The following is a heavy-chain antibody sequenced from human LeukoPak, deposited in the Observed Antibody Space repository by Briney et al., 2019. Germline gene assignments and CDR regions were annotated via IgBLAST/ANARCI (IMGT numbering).Heavy chain of an antibody. CDR2: ISGSGGTT. V-gene: IGHV3-23*01. D-gene: IGHD6-19*01. Sequence: GGSLRLSCAASGFTFSSYAMSWVRQAPGKGLEWVSAISGSGGTTYYADSVKGRFTISRDNSKNTLYLQMNSLRADDTAVYYCAKDRSSGSPYYLDYWGQVTLVTVSS. J-gene: IGHJ4*02. CDR3: AKDRSSGSPYYLDY. CDR1: GFTFSSYA.